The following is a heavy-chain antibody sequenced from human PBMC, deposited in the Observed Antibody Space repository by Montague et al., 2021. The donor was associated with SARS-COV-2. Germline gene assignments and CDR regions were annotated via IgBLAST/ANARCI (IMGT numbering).Heavy chain of an antibody. V-gene: IGHV2-70*11. J-gene: IGHJ5*02. CDR3: ARILVAAAGSPFDP. D-gene: IGHD6-13*01. CDR1: GFSLSTSGMC. Sequence: PALVNPTQTLTLTCTFSGFSLSTSGMCVSWIRQPPGKALEWPARIDWDDDKYYSTSLKTRLTISKDTSKNQVVLTMTNMDPVDTATYYCARILVAAAGSPFDPWGQGTQVTVSS. CDR2: IDWDDDK.